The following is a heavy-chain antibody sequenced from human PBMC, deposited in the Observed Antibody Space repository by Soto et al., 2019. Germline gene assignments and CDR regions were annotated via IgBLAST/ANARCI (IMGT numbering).Heavy chain of an antibody. CDR1: GGTFSSYA. V-gene: IGHV1-69*06. Sequence: SVKVSCKASGGTFSSYAISWVRQAPGQGLEWMGGIIPIFGTANYAQKFQGRVTITADKSTSTAYMELSSLRSEDTAVYYCARVMAYSSSLDYYYYGMDVWGQGTTVTVSS. CDR2: IIPIFGTA. J-gene: IGHJ6*02. D-gene: IGHD6-6*01. CDR3: ARVMAYSSSLDYYYYGMDV.